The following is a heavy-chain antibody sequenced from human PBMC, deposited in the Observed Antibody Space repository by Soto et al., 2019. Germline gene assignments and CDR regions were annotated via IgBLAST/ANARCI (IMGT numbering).Heavy chain of an antibody. CDR2: IIPILGIA. CDR1: GGTFSSYT. V-gene: IGHV1-69*08. J-gene: IGHJ4*02. Sequence: QVQLVQSGAEVKKPGSSVKVSCKASGGTFSSYTISWVRQAPGQGLEWMGRIIPILGIANYAQKFKGRVTITADKTTSTAYMELSSLRSQDTAVYYCAREGHRVTQFDYWGEGTLVTVSS. CDR3: AREGHRVTQFDY.